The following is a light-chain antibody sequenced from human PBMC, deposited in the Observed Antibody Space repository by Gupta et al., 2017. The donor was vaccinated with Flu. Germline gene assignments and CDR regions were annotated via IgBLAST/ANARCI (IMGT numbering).Light chain of an antibody. Sequence: EIVLTHSPGTLCLSPGERAPLSSRGSQSVGSNYLAWYQQKPGQAPSLLIYGASNRATGIPDRFSGSGSGTDFTLTISRLEPEDFAVYYCQQYDTSPLTFGGGTKVEI. J-gene: IGKJ4*01. CDR3: QQYDTSPLT. CDR2: GAS. CDR1: QSVGSNY. V-gene: IGKV3-20*01.